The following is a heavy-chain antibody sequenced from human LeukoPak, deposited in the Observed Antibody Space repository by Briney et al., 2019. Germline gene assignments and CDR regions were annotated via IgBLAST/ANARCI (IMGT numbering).Heavy chain of an antibody. D-gene: IGHD2-21*02. V-gene: IGHV1-69*13. J-gene: IGHJ5*02. CDR2: IIPIFGTA. CDR3: ARDRAVVTAIRYWFDP. Sequence: ASVKVSCTASGGTFSSYAISWVRQAPGQGLEWMGGIIPIFGTANYAQKFQGRVTITADESTSTAYMELSSLRSEDTAVYYCARDRAVVTAIRYWFDPWGQGTLVTVSS. CDR1: GGTFSSYA.